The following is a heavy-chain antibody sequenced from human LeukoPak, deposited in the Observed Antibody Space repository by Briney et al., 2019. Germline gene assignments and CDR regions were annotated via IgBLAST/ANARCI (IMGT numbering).Heavy chain of an antibody. D-gene: IGHD6-19*01. CDR3: AKSGWLGYYFDY. CDR2: ISGSGGST. J-gene: IGHJ4*02. V-gene: IGHV3-23*01. Sequence: SGGSLRLSCAASGFTFSSYAMSWVRQAPGKGLEWVSAISGSGGSTYYADSVKGRFTISRDDSKNTLYLQMNSLRAEDTAVYYCAKSGWLGYYFDYWGQGTLVTVSS. CDR1: GFTFSSYA.